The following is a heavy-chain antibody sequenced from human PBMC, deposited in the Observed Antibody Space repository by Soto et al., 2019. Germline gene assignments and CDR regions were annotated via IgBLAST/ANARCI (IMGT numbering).Heavy chain of an antibody. CDR3: ARDPAGASSGEFDS. Sequence: QVQLVQSGAEVKEPGSSVKVSCRASGGTFSTYAVSWVRQAPGQGPEWMGRIIPVLGTTNYAQRFQGRITIIADKSTSSAYMELSSLRSEDTAIYYCARDPAGASSGEFDSWGQGTLVTGSS. CDR2: IIPVLGTT. CDR1: GGTFSTYA. D-gene: IGHD6-19*01. J-gene: IGHJ4*02. V-gene: IGHV1-69*08.